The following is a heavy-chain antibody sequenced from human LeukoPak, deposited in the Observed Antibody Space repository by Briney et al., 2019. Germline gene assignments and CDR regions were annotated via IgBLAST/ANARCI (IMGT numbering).Heavy chain of an antibody. J-gene: IGHJ4*02. Sequence: GGSLRLSCAASRFTFRNHYMHWVRQAPGKGLEWVANIKEDGSEKYYVDSVKGRFTISRDNARNSLYLQMNSLRAEDTAVYYCASGRQLGYWGQGTLVTVSS. CDR1: RFTFRNHY. CDR2: IKEDGSEK. CDR3: ASGRQLGY. V-gene: IGHV3-7*01. D-gene: IGHD6-13*01.